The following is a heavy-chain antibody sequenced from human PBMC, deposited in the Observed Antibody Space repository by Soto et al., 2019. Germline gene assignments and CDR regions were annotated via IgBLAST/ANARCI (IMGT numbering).Heavy chain of an antibody. Sequence: QVPLVQSGAEVKKPGSSVKVSCKASGGTFSSYTISWVRQAPGQGLEWMGRIIPILGIANYAQKFQGRVTITADKSTSTAYMELSSLRSEDTAVYYCARVGGGGYYGSGSFWFDPWGQGTLVTVSS. CDR3: ARVGGGGYYGSGSFWFDP. D-gene: IGHD3-10*01. V-gene: IGHV1-69*02. CDR1: GGTFSSYT. J-gene: IGHJ5*02. CDR2: IIPILGIA.